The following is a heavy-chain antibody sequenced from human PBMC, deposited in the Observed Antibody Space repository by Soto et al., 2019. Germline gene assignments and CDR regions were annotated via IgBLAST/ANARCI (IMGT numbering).Heavy chain of an antibody. Sequence: GSLRLSCAASGFIFSDYGMHWVRQAPGKGLEWVAVIWYDGSNKYYGDSVKGRFSVSRDNSKNMLYLQMNGLRVEDTAVFYCARDPSHGSGSYLDSWGQGTQVTVSS. CDR1: GFIFSDYG. CDR2: IWYDGSNK. J-gene: IGHJ4*02. D-gene: IGHD3-10*01. V-gene: IGHV3-33*01. CDR3: ARDPSHGSGSYLDS.